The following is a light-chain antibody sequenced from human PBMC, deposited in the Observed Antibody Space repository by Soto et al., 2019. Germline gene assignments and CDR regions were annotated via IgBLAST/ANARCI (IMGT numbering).Light chain of an antibody. CDR3: MQVTHVPYT. V-gene: IGKV2-24*01. CDR2: KVY. Sequence: DVVLTQTPLSSPVTLGQSASISCRSSQSLVYSDGDTYLRWLHQRPGQPPRLLIYKVYKRFSGVPDRFSGYGAGTDFTLEISRVEAEDVGLYYCMQVTHVPYTFGQGTKLEIK. CDR1: QSLVYSDGDTY. J-gene: IGKJ2*01.